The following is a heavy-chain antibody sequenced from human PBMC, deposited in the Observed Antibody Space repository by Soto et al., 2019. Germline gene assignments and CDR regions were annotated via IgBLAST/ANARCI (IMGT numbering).Heavy chain of an antibody. CDR2: ISYDGSNH. CDR1: GFTFSSCA. J-gene: IGHJ6*02. Sequence: PGGSRRRSCAASGFTFSSCAMHWVRQAPGKGLEWVAVISYDGSNHYYADSVKGRFTISRDNSKHTLYLQMNSLRAEDTPVYYCATDLPGDSYYYGMDVWGQGTTATVS. CDR3: ATDLPGDSYYYGMDV. D-gene: IGHD1-1*01. V-gene: IGHV3-30-3*01.